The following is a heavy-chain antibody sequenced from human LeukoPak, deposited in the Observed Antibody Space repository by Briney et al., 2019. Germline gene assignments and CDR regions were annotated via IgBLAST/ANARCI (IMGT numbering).Heavy chain of an antibody. D-gene: IGHD3-3*01. CDR3: ARTYYDFWSGYYLYGMDV. J-gene: IGHJ6*02. V-gene: IGHV3-30*04. CDR1: GFTFSSYA. Sequence: GGSLRLSCAASGFTFSSYAMHWVRQAPGKGLEWVAVISYDGSNKYYADSVKGRFTISRDNSKNTLYLQMNSLRAEDTAVYYCARTYYDFWSGYYLYGMDVWGQGTTATVSS. CDR2: ISYDGSNK.